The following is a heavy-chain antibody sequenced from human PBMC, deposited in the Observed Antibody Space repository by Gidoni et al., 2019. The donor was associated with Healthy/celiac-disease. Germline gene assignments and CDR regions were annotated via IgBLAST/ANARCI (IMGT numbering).Heavy chain of an antibody. Sequence: EVQLVESGGGLVQPGGSLRVSCAAYGLTVSSYWMSWVRQAPGKGLEWVANIKQDGSEKYYVDSVKGRFTISRDNAKNSLYLQMNSLRAEDTAVYYCARGRDYDSSDLDAFDIWGQGTMVTVSS. D-gene: IGHD3-22*01. CDR2: IKQDGSEK. CDR3: ARGRDYDSSDLDAFDI. CDR1: GLTVSSYW. V-gene: IGHV3-7*03. J-gene: IGHJ3*02.